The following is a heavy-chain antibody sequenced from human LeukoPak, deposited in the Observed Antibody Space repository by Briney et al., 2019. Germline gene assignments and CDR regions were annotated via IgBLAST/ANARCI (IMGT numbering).Heavy chain of an antibody. CDR2: ISAGADST. V-gene: IGHV3-23*01. Sequence: GGSLRLSCAASAFTFSSYAMSWVRQAPGQGLEWVSAISAGADSTYYADSVQGRFTISRANSKNTLYLQMSGLRAEDTAVYFCARGAYGDYDSWGQGTLVTVSS. J-gene: IGHJ5*01. CDR1: AFTFSSYA. CDR3: ARGAYGDYDS. D-gene: IGHD4-17*01.